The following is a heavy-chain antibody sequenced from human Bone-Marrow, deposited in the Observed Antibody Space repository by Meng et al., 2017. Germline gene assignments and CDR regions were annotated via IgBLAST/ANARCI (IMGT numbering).Heavy chain of an antibody. D-gene: IGHD5-18*01. V-gene: IGHV3-23*01. Sequence: GESLKISCAASGFTFSSYAMSWVRQAPGKGLEWVSAISGSGGSTYYADSVKGRFTISRDNSKNTLYLQMNSLRAEDTAVYYCAKSQAMQIQLWLLHYYYGMDVWGQGNTVNGAS. J-gene: IGHJ6*01. CDR2: ISGSGGST. CDR1: GFTFSSYA. CDR3: AKSQAMQIQLWLLHYYYGMDV.